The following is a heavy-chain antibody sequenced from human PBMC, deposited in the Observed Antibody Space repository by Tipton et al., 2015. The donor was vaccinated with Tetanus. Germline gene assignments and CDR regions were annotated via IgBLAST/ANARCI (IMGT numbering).Heavy chain of an antibody. CDR1: GFTFSNHA. V-gene: IGHV3-23*01. Sequence: SLRLSCAASGFTFSNHAMTWVRQAPGKGLEWVSAISLSGDSTYYADSVKGRFTISRDNSKDTLYLQMHSLRVEDTAVYYCAKEIRPNDSWGQGTLVTVSS. D-gene: IGHD3-16*01. CDR2: ISLSGDST. CDR3: AKEIRPNDS. J-gene: IGHJ4*02.